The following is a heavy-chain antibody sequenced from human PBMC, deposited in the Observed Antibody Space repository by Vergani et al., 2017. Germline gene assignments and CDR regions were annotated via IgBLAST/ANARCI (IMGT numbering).Heavy chain of an antibody. CDR1: GYSFTLYW. CDR2: IDSSDSYT. CDR3: ARNVDSGYDVVDY. J-gene: IGHJ4*02. Sequence: EVPLVQSGAEVKKPGESLRILCKGSGYSFTLYWNSCVPQMPGKGLEWMGRIDSSDSYTNYSPSVQGHVAISADKSISTAYLQWSSLKASDTAMYYCARNVDSGYDVVDYWGQGTLVTVSS. D-gene: IGHD5-12*01. V-gene: IGHV5-10-1*01.